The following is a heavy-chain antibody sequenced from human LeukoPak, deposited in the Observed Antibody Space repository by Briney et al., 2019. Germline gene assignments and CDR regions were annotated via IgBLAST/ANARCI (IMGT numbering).Heavy chain of an antibody. Sequence: QPGGSLRLSCAASGFTFSSYSMNWVRQSPGKGLDWVAFIRYDGSTKYYADSVKGRFTISRDNSKNTLYLQMNSLRAEDTAVYYCAKDSSDPSSGWHFDSWGQGTLVTVSS. J-gene: IGHJ4*02. D-gene: IGHD6-19*01. CDR3: AKDSSDPSSGWHFDS. V-gene: IGHV3-30*02. CDR2: IRYDGSTK. CDR1: GFTFSSYS.